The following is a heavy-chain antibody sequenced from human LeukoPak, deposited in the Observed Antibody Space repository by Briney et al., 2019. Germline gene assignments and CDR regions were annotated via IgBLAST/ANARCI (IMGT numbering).Heavy chain of an antibody. CDR3: ARPRGNVEMATIPFDY. CDR2: ISSSSIYV. J-gene: IGHJ4*02. CDR1: GFSFSSYS. V-gene: IGHV3-21*01. Sequence: PGGSLRLSCAASGFSFSSYSMNWVRQAPGKGLEWVSSISSSSIYVYYVDSLRGRFTISRDNARNSLYLRMNSLRAEDTAVYYCARPRGNVEMATIPFDYWGQGTVVTVSS. D-gene: IGHD5-24*01.